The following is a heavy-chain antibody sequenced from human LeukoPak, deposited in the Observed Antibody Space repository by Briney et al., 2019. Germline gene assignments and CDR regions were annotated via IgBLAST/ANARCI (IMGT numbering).Heavy chain of an antibody. CDR1: GFTFGDYA. V-gene: IGHV3-49*04. CDR2: IRSKAYGGTT. CDR3: TCVDPRTDY. Sequence: PGGSLRLSCTASGFTFGDYAMSWVRQAPGKGLEWVGFIRSKAYGGTTEYAASVKGRFTISRDDSKSIAYLQMNSLKTEDTAVYYCTCVDPRTDYWGQGTLVTVSS. J-gene: IGHJ4*02.